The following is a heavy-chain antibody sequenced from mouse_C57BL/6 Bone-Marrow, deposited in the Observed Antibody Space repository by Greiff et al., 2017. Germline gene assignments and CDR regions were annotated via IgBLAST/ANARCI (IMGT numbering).Heavy chain of an antibody. D-gene: IGHD3-1*01. CDR2: IRSKSNNYAT. J-gene: IGHJ1*03. Sequence: EVQLVESGGGLVQPKGSLKLSCAASGFSFNTYAMNWVRQAPGKGLEWVARIRSKSNNYATYYADSVKDRFTISRDDSESMLYLQMNNLKTEDTAMYDCVRQGLRPHWYFDVWGTGTTVTVSS. CDR1: GFSFNTYA. V-gene: IGHV10-1*01. CDR3: VRQGLRPHWYFDV.